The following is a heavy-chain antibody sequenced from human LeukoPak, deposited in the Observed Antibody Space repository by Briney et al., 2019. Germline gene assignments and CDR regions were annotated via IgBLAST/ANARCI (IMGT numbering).Heavy chain of an antibody. J-gene: IGHJ4*02. CDR1: GGSFSGYY. V-gene: IGHV4-34*01. CDR2: INHSGST. CDR3: ARTREIAAAGSNNLNFDY. D-gene: IGHD6-13*01. Sequence: SETLSLTCAVYGGSFSGYYWSWIRQPPGKGLEWIGEINHSGSTNYNPSLKSRVTISVDTSKNQFSLKLSSVTAADTAVYYCARTREIAAAGSNNLNFDYWGQGTLVTVSS.